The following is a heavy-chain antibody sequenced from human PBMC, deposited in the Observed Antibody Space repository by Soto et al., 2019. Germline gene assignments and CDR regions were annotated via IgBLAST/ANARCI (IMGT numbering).Heavy chain of an antibody. J-gene: IGHJ4*02. Sequence: QVQLVQSGAEVKKPGASVKVSCKACGDTFIKYDINWVRQATGQGLEWMGWMNPSNGNAGYAQNFRGRVTMTSNTSITTAYMELSGLRYEDTAVYYCARRKERSGPNYFDVWGQGTLVTVSS. CDR3: ARRKERSGPNYFDV. D-gene: IGHD6-25*01. CDR1: GDTFIKYD. V-gene: IGHV1-8*01. CDR2: MNPSNGNA.